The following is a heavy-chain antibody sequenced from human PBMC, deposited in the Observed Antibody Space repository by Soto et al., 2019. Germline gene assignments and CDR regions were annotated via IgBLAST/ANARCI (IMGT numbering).Heavy chain of an antibody. Sequence: ASETLSLTCTVSGGSISSYYWSWIRQPPGKGLEWIGYIYYSGSTNYNPSLKSRVTISVDTSKNQFSLKLSSVTAADTAVYYCARQTVYSSSWSLRGFYYYYMDVWGKGTTVTVSS. V-gene: IGHV4-59*08. J-gene: IGHJ6*03. D-gene: IGHD6-13*01. CDR1: GGSISSYY. CDR3: ARQTVYSSSWSLRGFYYYYMDV. CDR2: IYYSGST.